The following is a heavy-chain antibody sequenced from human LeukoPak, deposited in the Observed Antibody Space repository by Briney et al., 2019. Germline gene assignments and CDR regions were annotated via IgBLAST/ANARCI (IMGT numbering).Heavy chain of an antibody. D-gene: IGHD5-12*01. J-gene: IGHJ4*02. Sequence: SETLSLTCAVSGYSISSGYYWGWIRQPPGKGLEWIGSIYHSGSTYYNSSLKSRVTISVDTSKSQFSLKLSSVTAADTAVYYCARSGIVATITGYYFDYWGQGTLVTVSS. CDR1: GYSISSGYY. CDR3: ARSGIVATITGYYFDY. CDR2: IYHSGST. V-gene: IGHV4-38-2*01.